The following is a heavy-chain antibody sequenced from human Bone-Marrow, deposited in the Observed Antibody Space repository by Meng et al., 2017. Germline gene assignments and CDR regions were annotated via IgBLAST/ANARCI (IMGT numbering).Heavy chain of an antibody. CDR2: IKQDGSWR. CDR1: GFTFSNHY. CDR3: ARGGFGWNSLDY. V-gene: IGHV3-7*01. Sequence: GESLKISCAASGFTFSNHYMTWVRQAPGKGLEWVGHIKQDGSWRYYVDSVKGRVTISRDNSNTSLYLQMSSLRAEDTAVYYCARGGFGWNSLDYWGQGTPVTVSS. J-gene: IGHJ4*02. D-gene: IGHD1/OR15-1a*01.